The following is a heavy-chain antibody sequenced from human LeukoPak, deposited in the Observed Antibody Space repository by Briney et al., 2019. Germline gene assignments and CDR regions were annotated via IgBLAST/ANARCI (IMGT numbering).Heavy chain of an antibody. CDR3: ARLEQAVRGVIITDVIDY. D-gene: IGHD3-10*01. Sequence: SETLSLTCTVSGGSISSSSYYWVWIRQPPGKGLEWIGSIYYSGSTYYNPSLKSRVTISVDTSKNQFSLKLSSVTAADTAVYYCARLEQAVRGVIITDVIDYWGQGTLVTVSS. CDR2: IYYSGST. V-gene: IGHV4-39*01. CDR1: GGSISSSSYY. J-gene: IGHJ4*02.